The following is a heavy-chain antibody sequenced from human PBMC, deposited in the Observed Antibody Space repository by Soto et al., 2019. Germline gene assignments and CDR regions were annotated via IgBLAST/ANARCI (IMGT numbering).Heavy chain of an antibody. CDR3: ARGLTMGELPARFSY. Sequence: PSGTLSLSCTVSGGSLSNCNYYWSWLRQTPVKGLEWILYIHHSGPTNYHPSLNSRVTMSPDTSTNQFSLRLSSVTAADTAVYYCARGLTMGELPARFSYWGQVAMVT. CDR1: GGSLSNCNYY. V-gene: IGHV4-61*01. J-gene: IGHJ4*02. D-gene: IGHD3-16*01. CDR2: IHHSGPT.